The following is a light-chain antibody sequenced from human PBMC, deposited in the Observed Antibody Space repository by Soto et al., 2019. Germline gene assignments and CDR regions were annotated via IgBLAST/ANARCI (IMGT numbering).Light chain of an antibody. CDR2: EVT. CDR3: SSSAGSNNLGV. Sequence: QSALTQPPSASGSPGQSVTISCTGTSSDVGDYNYVSWYQQHPGKAPKLMIYEVTKRPSGVPDRFSGSKSGNTASLTVSGLQAEDEADYYCSSSAGSNNLGVFGGGNKLTVL. V-gene: IGLV2-8*01. CDR1: SSDVGDYNY. J-gene: IGLJ3*02.